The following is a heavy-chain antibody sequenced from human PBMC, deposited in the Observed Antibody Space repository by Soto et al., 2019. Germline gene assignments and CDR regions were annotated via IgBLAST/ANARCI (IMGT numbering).Heavy chain of an antibody. J-gene: IGHJ6*02. CDR2: ISAYNGNT. D-gene: IGHD6-19*01. CDR1: GYTFTSYG. CDR3: ARDSSGWYEMGYYYYYGMDV. V-gene: IGHV1-18*01. Sequence: QVQLVQSGAEVKKPGASVKVSCKASGYTFTSYGISWVRQAPGQVLEWMGWISAYNGNTNYAQKLQGRVTMTTDTATSTAYMELRSLRSDDTAVYYCARDSSGWYEMGYYYYYGMDVWGQGTTVTVSS.